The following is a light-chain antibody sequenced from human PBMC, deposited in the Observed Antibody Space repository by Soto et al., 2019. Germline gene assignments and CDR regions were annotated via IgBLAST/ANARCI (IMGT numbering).Light chain of an antibody. V-gene: IGKV3-11*01. Sequence: EIVLTQSPATLSLSPGERATLSCRASQSISSFLGWYQQKPGQAPRLLIYDASTRATGIPARFSGSGSGTDFTLTISSLEPEDSAIYYCQQRSNWPPLTFGGGNKVEIK. CDR2: DAS. CDR1: QSISSF. CDR3: QQRSNWPPLT. J-gene: IGKJ4*01.